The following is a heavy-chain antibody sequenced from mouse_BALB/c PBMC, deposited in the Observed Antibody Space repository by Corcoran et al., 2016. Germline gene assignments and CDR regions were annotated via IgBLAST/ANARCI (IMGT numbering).Heavy chain of an antibody. Sequence: QIQLVQSGPELKKPGETVKISCKASGYTFTNYGMNWVKQAPGKGLKWMGWINTYTGEPTYADDFKGRFAFSLETSASTAYLQIKNLKNEDMATYFCARFTTAWYFDVWGAGTTVPSPQ. CDR3: ARFTTAWYFDV. CDR1: GYTFTNYG. V-gene: IGHV9-1*02. CDR2: INTYTGEP. D-gene: IGHD1-2*01. J-gene: IGHJ1*01.